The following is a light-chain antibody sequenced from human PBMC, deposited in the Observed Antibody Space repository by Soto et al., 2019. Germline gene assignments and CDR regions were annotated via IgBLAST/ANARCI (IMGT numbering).Light chain of an antibody. CDR1: QNINNY. CDR3: QQSYTTPLT. CDR2: VES. Sequence: DVQVTQSPSSLSASVGDRVTITCRASQNINNYLNWYQQKPGKAPKLLISVESNLQSGVPSRFSGRGSGTEFTLTISSLQPEDFATYCCQQSYTTPLTFGGGTKV. V-gene: IGKV1-39*01. J-gene: IGKJ4*01.